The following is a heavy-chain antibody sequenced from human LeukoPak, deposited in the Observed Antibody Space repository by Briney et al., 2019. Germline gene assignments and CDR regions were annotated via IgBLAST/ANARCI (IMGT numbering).Heavy chain of an antibody. CDR1: GGSFSDYY. CDR3: ARAYSYYHYYMDV. V-gene: IGHV4-59*01. D-gene: IGHD5-18*01. J-gene: IGHJ6*03. CDR2: IYYSGST. Sequence: SETLSLTCAVYGGSFSDYYWSWIRQSPGKGLEWIGYIYYSGSTNYNPSLKSRVTISVDTSKNQFSLKLSSVTAADTAVYYCARAYSYYHYYMDVWGKGTTVTVSS.